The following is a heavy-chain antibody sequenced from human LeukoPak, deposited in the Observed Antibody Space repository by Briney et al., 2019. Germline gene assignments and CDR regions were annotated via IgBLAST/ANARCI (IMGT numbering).Heavy chain of an antibody. Sequence: SSETLSLTCTVSRGSISGYYWSWIRQPPGKGLEWIGYIYYSGSTNYNPSLKSRVTISADTSENQFSLKLSSVTAADTAVYYCARGKGYLDYWGQGTLVTVSS. CDR1: RGSISGYY. CDR2: IYYSGST. V-gene: IGHV4-59*01. CDR3: ARGKGYLDY. J-gene: IGHJ4*02.